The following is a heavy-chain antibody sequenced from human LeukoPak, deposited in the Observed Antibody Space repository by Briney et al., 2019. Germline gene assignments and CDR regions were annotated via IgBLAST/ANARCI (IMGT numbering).Heavy chain of an antibody. CDR2: ISYDGSNK. CDR3: ARETDSSGYRVDY. CDR1: GFTFSSYA. Sequence: GGSLRLSCAASGFTFSSYAMHWVRQAPGKGLEWVAVISYDGSNKYYADSVKGRFTISRDNAKNSLFLQMNSLRAEDTAVYYCARETDSSGYRVDYWGQGTLVTVSS. V-gene: IGHV3-30-3*01. D-gene: IGHD3-22*01. J-gene: IGHJ4*02.